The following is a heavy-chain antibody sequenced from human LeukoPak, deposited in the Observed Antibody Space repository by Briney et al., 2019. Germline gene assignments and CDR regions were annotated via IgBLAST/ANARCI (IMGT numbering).Heavy chain of an antibody. D-gene: IGHD3-22*01. J-gene: IGHJ5*02. CDR3: AREGGTGGYYYDSSGYPVHWLDP. CDR1: GGTFSSYA. Sequence: AASVKVSCKASGGTFSSYAISWVRQAPGQGLEWMGRIIPIFGTANYAQKFQGRVTITTDESTSTAYMELSSLRSEDTAVYYCAREGGTGGYYYDSSGYPVHWLDPWGQGTLVTVSS. CDR2: IIPIFGTA. V-gene: IGHV1-69*05.